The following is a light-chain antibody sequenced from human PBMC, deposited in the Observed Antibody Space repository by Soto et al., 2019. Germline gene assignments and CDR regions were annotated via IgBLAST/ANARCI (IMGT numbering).Light chain of an antibody. CDR3: QQYNYYPYT. CDR1: QSISTW. V-gene: IGKV1-5*01. J-gene: IGKJ2*01. CDR2: SAS. Sequence: DIQMTQSPSTLSASVGDRVTITCRASQSISTWLAWYHQKPEKAPKLLISSASSLESGVPSRFSGSGSGTEFSLAISSLQPDDFATYYCQQYNYYPYTFGEGTKLEIK.